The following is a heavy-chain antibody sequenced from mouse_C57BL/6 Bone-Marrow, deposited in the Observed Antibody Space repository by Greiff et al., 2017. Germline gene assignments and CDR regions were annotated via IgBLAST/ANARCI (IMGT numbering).Heavy chain of an antibody. CDR2: IDPSDSYT. J-gene: IGHJ2*01. CDR3: ARNWDDY. CDR1: GYTFTSYW. D-gene: IGHD4-1*01. V-gene: IGHV1-50*01. Sequence: QVQLQQPGAELVKPGASVKLSCKASGYTFTSYWMQWVKQRPGPGLEWIGEIDPSDSYTNYNQKFKGKAKLTVDTSSSTAYMQLSSLTSEDSAVYYCARNWDDYWGQGTTLTVSS.